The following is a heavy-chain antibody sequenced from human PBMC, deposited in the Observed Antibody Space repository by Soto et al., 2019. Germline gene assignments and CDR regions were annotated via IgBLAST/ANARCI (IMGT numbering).Heavy chain of an antibody. Sequence: SVKVSCKASGGTFSSYTISWVRQAPGQGLEWMGRIIPILGIANYAQKFQGRVTMTEDTSTDTAYMELSSLRSEDTAVYYCATGPTGTTSNWFDPWGQGTLVTVSS. CDR3: ATGPTGTTSNWFDP. J-gene: IGHJ5*02. CDR1: GGTFSSYT. CDR2: IIPILGIA. D-gene: IGHD1-1*01. V-gene: IGHV1-69*02.